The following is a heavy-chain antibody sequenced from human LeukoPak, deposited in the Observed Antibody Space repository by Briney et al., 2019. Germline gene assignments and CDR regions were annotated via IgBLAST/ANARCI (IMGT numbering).Heavy chain of an antibody. CDR3: AREVVSIPSYFES. J-gene: IGHJ4*02. D-gene: IGHD2-15*01. V-gene: IGHV3-53*01. CDR1: GFTVSSSY. Sequence: GGSLRLSCAASGFTVSSSYRYWVRQAPGKGLEWVSFFYRGETTYYAESVRGRFTISRDISKNTLYLLMNSLIPEDAAAYYCAREVVSIPSYFESWGQGTRVTVSS. CDR2: FYRGETT.